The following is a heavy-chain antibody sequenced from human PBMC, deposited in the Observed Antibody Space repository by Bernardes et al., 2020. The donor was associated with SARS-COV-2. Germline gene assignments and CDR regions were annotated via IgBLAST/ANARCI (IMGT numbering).Heavy chain of an antibody. Sequence: GESLKISCKGSDYTFTNYWIGWVRQMPGKGLEWMGIIYPGDSDTKYSPSFQGRVTISADKSVNTAYLQWSSLKASDTAIYYCARRRYGDFGVDVWGQGTTVTVYS. J-gene: IGHJ6*02. CDR3: ARRRYGDFGVDV. V-gene: IGHV5-51*01. CDR2: IYPGDSDT. CDR1: DYTFTNYW. D-gene: IGHD4-17*01.